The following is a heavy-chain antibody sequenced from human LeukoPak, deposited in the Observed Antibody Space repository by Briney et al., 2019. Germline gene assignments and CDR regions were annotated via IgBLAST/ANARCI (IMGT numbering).Heavy chain of an antibody. V-gene: IGHV4-59*01. CDR2: IYYSGST. J-gene: IGHJ5*02. Sequence: SGTLSLTCTVSGGSISSYYWSWIRQPPGKGLEWIGYIYYSGSTNYNPSLKSRVTISVDTSKNQFSLKLSSVTAADTAVYYCARDRSAGRSKTANNWFDPWGQGTLVTVSS. D-gene: IGHD1-14*01. CDR1: GGSISSYY. CDR3: ARDRSAGRSKTANNWFDP.